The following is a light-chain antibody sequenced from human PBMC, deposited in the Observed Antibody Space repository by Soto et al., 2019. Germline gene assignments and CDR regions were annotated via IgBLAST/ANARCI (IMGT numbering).Light chain of an antibody. CDR2: DAS. CDR1: QGISNW. V-gene: IGKV1-12*01. CDR3: QQTDNFPWT. Sequence: DIQMTQSPSSVSASVGDRVTITCRASQGISNWLAWYQQRPGRAPKLLIYDASTLQSGVPSRFSGGGSGTYFTLTISSRQPEDYAIYFCQQTDNFPWTFGQGTKVEIK. J-gene: IGKJ1*01.